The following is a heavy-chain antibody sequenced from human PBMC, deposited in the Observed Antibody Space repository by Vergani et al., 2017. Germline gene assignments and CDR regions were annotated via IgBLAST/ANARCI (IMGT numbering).Heavy chain of an antibody. D-gene: IGHD6-13*01. CDR3: AKGQQLVFFSVDV. CDR1: GFRFDEYA. CDR2: VSWNSETI. V-gene: IGHV3-9*01. Sequence: EEKLVESGGGLVQPGRSLRLSCEASGFRFDEYAMHWVRRVPGKGLEWVSCVSWNSETIRYADSVKGRFTISRDNAKSSLYLQMDSLRPEDTAHYYCAKGQQLVFFSVDVWGIGTSVTVTA. J-gene: IGHJ6*04.